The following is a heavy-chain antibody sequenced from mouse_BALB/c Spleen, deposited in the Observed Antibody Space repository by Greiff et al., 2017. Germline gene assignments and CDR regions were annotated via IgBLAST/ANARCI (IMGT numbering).Heavy chain of an antibody. D-gene: IGHD2-14*01. Sequence: EVQRVESGPGLVKPSQSLSLTCTVTGYSITSDYAWNWIRQFPGNKLEWMGYISYSGSTSYNPSLKSRISITRDTSKNQFFLQLNSVTTEDTATYYCARSGYRYEYYFDYWGQGTTLTVSS. CDR2: ISYSGST. J-gene: IGHJ2*01. CDR1: GYSITSDYA. V-gene: IGHV3-2*02. CDR3: ARSGYRYEYYFDY.